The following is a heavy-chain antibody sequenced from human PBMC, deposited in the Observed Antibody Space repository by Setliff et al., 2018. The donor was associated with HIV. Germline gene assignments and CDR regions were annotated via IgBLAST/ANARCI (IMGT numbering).Heavy chain of an antibody. CDR3: ARAFLRGGWPYYGMDV. J-gene: IGHJ6*02. Sequence: GASVKVSCKASGYTFTGYYMHWVRQAPGQGLEWMGWINPNSGGTNYAQKFQGWVTMTRDTSISTAYMELSRLRSDDTAVYYCARAFLRGGWPYYGMDVWGQGTTVTVSS. V-gene: IGHV1-2*04. D-gene: IGHD6-19*01. CDR1: GYTFTGYY. CDR2: INPNSGGT.